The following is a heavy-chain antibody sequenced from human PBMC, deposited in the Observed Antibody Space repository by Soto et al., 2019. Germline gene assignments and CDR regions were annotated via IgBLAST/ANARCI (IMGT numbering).Heavy chain of an antibody. CDR3: AKSLYCSSTSCYWSHYYYMDV. J-gene: IGHJ6*03. D-gene: IGHD2-2*01. CDR2: ISGSGSST. CDR1: GFTFSSYA. Sequence: GGSLRLSCAASGFTFSSYAMSWVRQAPGKGLEWVSAISGSGSSTYYADSVNGRFTISRDNSKNTLYLQMNSLRAEDTAVYYCAKSLYCSSTSCYWSHYYYMDVWGKGTTVTVSS. V-gene: IGHV3-23*01.